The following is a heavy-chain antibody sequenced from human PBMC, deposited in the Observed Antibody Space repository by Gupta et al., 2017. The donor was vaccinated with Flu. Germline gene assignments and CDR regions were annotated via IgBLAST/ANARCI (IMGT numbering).Heavy chain of an antibody. V-gene: IGHV2-5*02. J-gene: IGHJ4*02. CDR3: AHTSSASPFFDY. CDR2: IYWDDDK. Sequence: SGVGVGWIRQPPGEALEWLALIYWDDDKRYRPSLKSRLTITRDTSKNQVVLTMTNMDPVDTATYYCAHTSSASPFFDYWGQGTLVTVSS. D-gene: IGHD2-15*01. CDR1: SGVG.